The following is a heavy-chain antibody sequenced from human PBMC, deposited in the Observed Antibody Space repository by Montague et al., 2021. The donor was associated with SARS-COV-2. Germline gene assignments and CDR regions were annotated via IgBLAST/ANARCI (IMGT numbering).Heavy chain of an antibody. Sequence: SETLSLTCAVSGGSISSSNWWSWVRQPPGKGLEWIGEIYRSGSTNYNPSLKSRVTISVDKSKNQFSLKLSSVTAADTAVYYCARMALASSSSDFDYWGQGTLVTVSS. CDR1: GGSISSSNW. D-gene: IGHD6-6*01. CDR3: ARMALASSSSDFDY. J-gene: IGHJ4*02. V-gene: IGHV4-4*02. CDR2: IYRSGST.